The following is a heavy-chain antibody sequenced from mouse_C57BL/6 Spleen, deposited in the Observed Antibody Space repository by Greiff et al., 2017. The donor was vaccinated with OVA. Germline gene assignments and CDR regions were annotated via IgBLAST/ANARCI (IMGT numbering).Heavy chain of an antibody. CDR1: GYTFTDYN. CDR3: ARLRVKGYFDV. V-gene: IGHV1-22*01. CDR2: INPNNGGT. D-gene: IGHD2-3*01. Sequence: EVQRVESGPELVKPGASVKMSCKASGYTFTDYNMHWVKQSHGKSLEWIGYINPNNGGTSYNQKFKGKATLTVNKSSSTAYMELRSLTSEDSAVYYCARLRVKGYFDVWGTGTTVTVSS. J-gene: IGHJ1*03.